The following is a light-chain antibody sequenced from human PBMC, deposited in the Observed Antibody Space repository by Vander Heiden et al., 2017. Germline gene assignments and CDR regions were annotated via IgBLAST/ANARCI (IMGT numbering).Light chain of an antibody. CDR1: QSVTSN. CDR3: QQNNHWPLLI. V-gene: IGKV3-15*01. Sequence: EIVLTQSPATLSVSPGERATLSCRASQSVTSNLAWYQQKPGQAPRLLIHEASTRATGIPARFSGSGYGTDFTLTISSRQSEDFAVYYCQQNNHWPLLIFGGGTKVEVK. CDR2: EAS. J-gene: IGKJ4*01.